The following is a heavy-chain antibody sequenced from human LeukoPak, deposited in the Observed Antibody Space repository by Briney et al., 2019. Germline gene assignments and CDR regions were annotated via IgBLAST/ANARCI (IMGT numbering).Heavy chain of an antibody. J-gene: IGHJ4*02. CDR2: INTDGSST. CDR1: GFTFSSYW. V-gene: IGHV3-74*01. Sequence: GGSLRLSCAASGFTFSSYWMHWVRQVPGKGLVWVSRINTDGSSTIYADSVTGRFTISRDNAKNTLHLQMNSLRAEDTAVYYCARGYAGIDYWGQGTLVTVSS. D-gene: IGHD5-12*01. CDR3: ARGYAGIDY.